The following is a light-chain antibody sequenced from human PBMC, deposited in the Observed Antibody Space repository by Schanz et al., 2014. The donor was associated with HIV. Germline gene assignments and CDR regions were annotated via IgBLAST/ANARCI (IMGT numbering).Light chain of an antibody. CDR2: DAS. CDR3: QQRSNRPVT. V-gene: IGKV3-11*01. Sequence: EIVLTQSPATLSVSPGERVTLSCRASQSVSRNLAWYQQKPGQAPRLLIYDASNRATGIPARFSGSGSGTDFTLTISSLEPEDFAVYYCQQRSNRPVTFGPGTKVDIK. J-gene: IGKJ3*01. CDR1: QSVSRN.